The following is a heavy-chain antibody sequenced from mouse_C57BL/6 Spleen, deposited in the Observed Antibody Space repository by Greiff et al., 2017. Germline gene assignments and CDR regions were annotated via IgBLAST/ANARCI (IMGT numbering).Heavy chain of an antibody. V-gene: IGHV5-16*01. CDR3: ARGIYYYGSRNAMDY. J-gene: IGHJ4*01. CDR2: INYDGSST. D-gene: IGHD1-1*01. CDR1: GFTFSDYY. Sequence: EVQGVESEGGLVQPGSSIKLSCTASGFTFSDYYMAWVRQVPEKGLEWVANINYDGSSTYYLDSLKSRFIISRDNAKNILYLQMSSLKSEDTATYYCARGIYYYGSRNAMDYWGQGTSVTVSS.